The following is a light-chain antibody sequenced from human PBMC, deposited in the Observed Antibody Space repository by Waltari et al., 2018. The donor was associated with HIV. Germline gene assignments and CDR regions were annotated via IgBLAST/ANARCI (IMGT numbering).Light chain of an antibody. J-gene: IGLJ3*02. CDR1: SSNIGSNS. CDR2: RND. V-gene: IGLV1-47*01. CDR3: AAYDDRLPGWM. Sequence: QSVLTQPPSASGTPGQRVTISCSGSSSNIGSNSVYWYQQHPGMAPKVLLYRNDQRPAGVPVRVSASRSGTSASLAISGLRSEDEADYYCAAYDDRLPGWMFGGGTKLTVL.